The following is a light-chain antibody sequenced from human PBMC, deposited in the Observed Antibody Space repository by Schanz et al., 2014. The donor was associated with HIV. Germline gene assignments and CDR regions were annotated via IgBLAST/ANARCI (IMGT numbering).Light chain of an antibody. V-gene: IGLV2-14*03. CDR3: CSYSRVGTPHYV. CDR2: DVS. CDR1: SSDVSGYNY. J-gene: IGLJ1*01. Sequence: QSALTQPASVSGSPGQSITIPCTGTSSDVSGYNYVAWYQQHPGKAPKLMIYDVSDRPSGVSNRFSGSKSGNTASLIISGLQAEDEGDYYCCSYSRVGTPHYVFGTGTKLTVL.